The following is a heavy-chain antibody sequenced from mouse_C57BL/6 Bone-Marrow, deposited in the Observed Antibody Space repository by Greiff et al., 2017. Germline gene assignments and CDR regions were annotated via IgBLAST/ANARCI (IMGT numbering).Heavy chain of an antibody. CDR3: ARYDDGEGAMDY. D-gene: IGHD2-3*01. J-gene: IGHJ4*01. Sequence: QLQQSGAELAKPGASVKLSCTASGYTFTSYWMHWVTQRPGQGLEWIGYINPSSGYTKYNQKFKDKATLTADKSSSTAYMQLSSLTYEDSAFYYCARYDDGEGAMDYWGQGTSVTVSA. CDR2: INPSSGYT. V-gene: IGHV1-7*01. CDR1: GYTFTSYW.